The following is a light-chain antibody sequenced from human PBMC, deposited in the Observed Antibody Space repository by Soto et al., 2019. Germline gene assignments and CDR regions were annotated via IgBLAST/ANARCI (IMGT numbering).Light chain of an antibody. CDR2: EGS. Sequence: QSALTQPASVSGSPGQSITISCTGTSSDVGSYNLVSWYQQYPGKAPKLMIYEGSKRPSGVSNRFSGSKSGNTASLTISGLQAEDEADYYCCSYAGSSNWVFGGGTKVTVL. CDR3: CSYAGSSNWV. V-gene: IGLV2-23*01. CDR1: SSDVGSYNL. J-gene: IGLJ3*02.